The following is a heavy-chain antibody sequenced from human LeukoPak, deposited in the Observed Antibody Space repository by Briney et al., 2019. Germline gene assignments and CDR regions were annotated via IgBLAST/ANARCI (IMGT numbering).Heavy chain of an antibody. D-gene: IGHD1-26*01. J-gene: IGHJ4*02. CDR2: ISYDGSNK. Sequence: KTGGSLRLSCAASGFAFSSYAMHWVRQAPGKGLEWVAVISYDGSNKYYADSVKGRFTISRAKNTLYLQMNSLRAEDTAVYYCARSQIRGSYYFDYWGQGTLVTVSS. V-gene: IGHV3-30-3*01. CDR1: GFAFSSYA. CDR3: ARSQIRGSYYFDY.